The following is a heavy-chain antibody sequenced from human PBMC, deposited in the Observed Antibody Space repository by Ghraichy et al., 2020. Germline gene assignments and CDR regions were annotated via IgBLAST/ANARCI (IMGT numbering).Heavy chain of an antibody. J-gene: IGHJ5*02. V-gene: IGHV4-39*07. D-gene: IGHD2-2*01. CDR1: GGSISSSSYY. CDR2: IYYSGST. Sequence: SETLSPTCTVSGGSISSSSYYWGWIRQPPGKGLEWIGSIYYSGSTYYNPSLKSRVTISVDTSKNQFSLKLSSVTAADTAVYYCAGPYQLLTGWFDPWGQGTLVTVSS. CDR3: AGPYQLLTGWFDP.